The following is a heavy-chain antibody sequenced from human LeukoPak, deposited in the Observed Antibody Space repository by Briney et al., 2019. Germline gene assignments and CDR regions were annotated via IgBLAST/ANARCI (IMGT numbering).Heavy chain of an antibody. J-gene: IGHJ3*02. D-gene: IGHD6-13*01. CDR2: INHSGST. CDR3: ARLRNLYSSSWYKYDAFDI. V-gene: IGHV4-34*01. Sequence: SETLSLTCAVYGGSFSGYYWSWIRQPPGKGLEWIGEINHSGSTNYNPSLKSRVTISVDTSKNQFSLKLSSVTAADTAVYYCARLRNLYSSSWYKYDAFDIWGQGTMVTVSS. CDR1: GGSFSGYY.